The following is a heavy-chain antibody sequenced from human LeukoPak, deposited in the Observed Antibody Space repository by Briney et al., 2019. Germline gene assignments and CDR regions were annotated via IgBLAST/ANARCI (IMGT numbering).Heavy chain of an antibody. V-gene: IGHV4-38-2*02. Sequence: SETLSLTCTVSGYSISSGYYWGWIRQPPGKGLEWIGNIFHSGSTYYNPSLKSRVTISVDSSNNRFFLKLNSVAAADTAVYYCARDPNIVLMVYAPHFDYWGQGTLVAVSS. CDR1: GYSISSGYY. CDR2: IFHSGST. CDR3: ARDPNIVLMVYAPHFDY. D-gene: IGHD2-8*01. J-gene: IGHJ4*02.